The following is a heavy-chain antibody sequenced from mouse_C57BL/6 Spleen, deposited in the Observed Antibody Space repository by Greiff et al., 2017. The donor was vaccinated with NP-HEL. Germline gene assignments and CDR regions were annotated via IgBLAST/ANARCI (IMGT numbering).Heavy chain of an antibody. Sequence: VKLQQPGAELVKPGASVKLSCKASGYTFTSYWMQWVNQRPGQGLEWIGEIDPYDSYTNYNQKFKGKATLTVDTSSSTAYMQLSSLTSEDSAVYYCARGREFTTVVSYFDYWGQGTTLTVSS. CDR3: ARGREFTTVVSYFDY. J-gene: IGHJ2*01. CDR1: GYTFTSYW. CDR2: IDPYDSYT. V-gene: IGHV1-50*01. D-gene: IGHD1-1*01.